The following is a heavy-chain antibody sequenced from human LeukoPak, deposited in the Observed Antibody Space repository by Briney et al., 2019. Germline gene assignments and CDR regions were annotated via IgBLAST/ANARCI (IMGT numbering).Heavy chain of an antibody. J-gene: IGHJ4*02. D-gene: IGHD6-19*01. Sequence: GGSLRLSCAASGFTFSSFWMQWVRQAPGEGLVWVSRIHRDGSYTTYADSVKGRFTLSRDNAKNTLYLQMNSLRADDKAVYFCATSPVAGLDWGQGTLVSVSS. CDR3: ATSPVAGLD. CDR2: IHRDGSYT. CDR1: GFTFSSFW. V-gene: IGHV3-74*01.